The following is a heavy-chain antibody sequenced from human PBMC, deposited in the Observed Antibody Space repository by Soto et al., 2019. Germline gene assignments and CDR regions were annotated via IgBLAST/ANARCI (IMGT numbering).Heavy chain of an antibody. CDR1: GGTFSSYA. CDR2: FIPLLGSA. D-gene: IGHD1-26*01. CDR3: AIGSTYSGEFDY. Sequence: VQLVQSGAGVQKPGSSVKVSCKASGGTFSSYAVSWVRQAPGQGLEWMGGFIPLLGSANYAGKFQGRVTITAGESATIAFVELSNLRSEDTAVYYCAIGSTYSGEFDYWGQGTLVTVSS. J-gene: IGHJ4*02. V-gene: IGHV1-69*01.